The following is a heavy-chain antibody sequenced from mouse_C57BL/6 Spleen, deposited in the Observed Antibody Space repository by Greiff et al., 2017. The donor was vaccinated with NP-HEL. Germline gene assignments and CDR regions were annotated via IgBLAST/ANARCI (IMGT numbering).Heavy chain of an antibody. CDR3: TRSQLRLHYAMDY. CDR2: IDPETGGT. CDR1: GYTFTDYE. J-gene: IGHJ4*01. V-gene: IGHV1-15*01. D-gene: IGHD3-2*02. Sequence: QVQLQQSGAELVRPGASVTLSCKASGYTFTDYEMHWVKQTPVHGLEWIGAIDPETGGTAYNQKFKGKAILTADKSTSTAYMELRSLTSEDSAVYYCTRSQLRLHYAMDYWGQGTSVTVSS.